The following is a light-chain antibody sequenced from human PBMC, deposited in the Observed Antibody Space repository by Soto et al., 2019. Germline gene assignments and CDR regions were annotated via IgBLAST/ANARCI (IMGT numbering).Light chain of an antibody. CDR2: GAS. CDR3: QQYTNWPYT. CDR1: QSVGSN. J-gene: IGKJ2*01. Sequence: EIVMTQSPATLSVSPGERASLSCRASQSVGSNLAWYQQTAGQAPRLLIYGASTRATGIPARFSGSRSGTEFTLPISSLQSEDFAVYSSQQYTNWPYTFGQGTKLEIK. V-gene: IGKV3-15*01.